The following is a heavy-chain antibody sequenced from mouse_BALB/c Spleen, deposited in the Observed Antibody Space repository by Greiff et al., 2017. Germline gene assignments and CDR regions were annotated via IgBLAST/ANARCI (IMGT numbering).Heavy chain of an antibody. CDR1: GFTFSSYA. CDR2: ISSGGST. V-gene: IGHV5-6-5*01. D-gene: IGHD2-10*01. CDR3: ASAYYGHAMDY. J-gene: IGHJ4*01. Sequence: EVQGVESGGGLVKPGGSLKLSCAASGFTFSSYAMSWVRQTPEKRLEWVASISSGGSTYYPDSVKGRFTISRDNARNILYLQMSSLRSEDTAMYYCASAYYGHAMDYWGQGTSVTVSS.